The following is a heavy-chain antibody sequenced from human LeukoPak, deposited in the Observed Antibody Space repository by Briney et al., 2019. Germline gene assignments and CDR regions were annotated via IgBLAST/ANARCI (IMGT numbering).Heavy chain of an antibody. CDR3: ARAAYDSNGYTANHDY. J-gene: IGHJ4*02. CDR2: LYSDGTT. V-gene: IGHV3-53*01. CDR1: GFTFSSYA. Sequence: GGSLRLSCAASGFTFSSYAMSWVRQAPGKGLEWVSVLYSDGTTYYADSVKGRFTISRDNSKNTLYLQMDNLRVEDAAVYYCARAAYDSNGYTANHDYWGQGTLVTVSS. D-gene: IGHD3-22*01.